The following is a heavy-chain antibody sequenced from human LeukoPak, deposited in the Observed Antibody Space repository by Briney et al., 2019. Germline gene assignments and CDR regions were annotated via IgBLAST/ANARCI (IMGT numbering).Heavy chain of an antibody. CDR1: GFSFSTYA. J-gene: IGHJ4*02. D-gene: IGHD5-24*01. CDR2: ISSNGDTT. V-gene: IGHV3-23*01. CDR3: AKARGDGYNSRIFHY. Sequence: PGGSLRLSCAASGFSFSTYAMTWVRQAPGKGLEWVSGISSNGDTTYYADSVKGRFTISRDNSKNTLSLQMNSLRVEDTAVYYCAKARGDGYNSRIFHYWGQGTLVTVSS.